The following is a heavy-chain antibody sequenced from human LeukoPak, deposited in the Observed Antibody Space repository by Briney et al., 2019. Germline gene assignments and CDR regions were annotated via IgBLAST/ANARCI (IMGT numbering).Heavy chain of an antibody. CDR2: IKSKTDGGTT. CDR3: TTEAGDD. J-gene: IGHJ4*02. CDR1: GFTFSDYD. Sequence: PGGSLRLSCAASGFTFSDYDMNWIRQAPGKGLEWVGHIKSKTDGGTTDYAAPVKGRFTIARDDSKNTLYLQMDSLKTEDTAVYYCTTEAGDDWGQGTLVTVSS. V-gene: IGHV3-15*01. D-gene: IGHD5-24*01.